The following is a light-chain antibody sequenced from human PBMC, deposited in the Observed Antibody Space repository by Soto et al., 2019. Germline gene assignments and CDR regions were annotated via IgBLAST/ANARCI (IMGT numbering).Light chain of an antibody. CDR2: GAF. Sequence: EVELSQSPGTLSLSPGERATLSCRASQSIRSNYVAWFQQKPGQAPRLLISGAFIRATGVPDRFSGSGSGTDFTLTISRLEPEDYEVYYCHQYHSPNLTFGPGTKVDI. V-gene: IGKV3-20*01. CDR3: HQYHSPNLT. CDR1: QSIRSNY. J-gene: IGKJ1*01.